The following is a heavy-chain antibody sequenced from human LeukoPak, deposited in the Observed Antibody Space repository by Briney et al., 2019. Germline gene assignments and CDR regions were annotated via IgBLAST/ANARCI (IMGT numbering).Heavy chain of an antibody. V-gene: IGHV4-4*07. CDR3: ATDPRIVAAMGGAFDI. J-gene: IGHJ3*02. Sequence: TSETLSLTCTVSGGSISSYYRTCIRQPAGKGLPSVGRICTTGSRNDNPSLYSRLAISIDTSKNAFSLQLTSLTAADTPAHSPATDPRIVAAMGGAFDIWGQGTMVIVSS. CDR1: GGSISSYY. CDR2: ICTTGSR. D-gene: IGHD5-18*01.